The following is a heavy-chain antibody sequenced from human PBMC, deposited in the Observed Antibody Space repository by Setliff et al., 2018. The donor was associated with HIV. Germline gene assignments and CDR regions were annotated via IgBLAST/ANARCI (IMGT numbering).Heavy chain of an antibody. V-gene: IGHV1-18*01. Sequence: ASVKVSCKASGYTFTSYGVSWVRQAPGQGLEWMGSISAYNRNVNYSQKVQGRVTMTTDTSTSTAYMELKNLKSDDTAVYYCARVLDPGIAVATHAFDIWGQGTMVTVSS. CDR1: GYTFTSYG. D-gene: IGHD6-19*01. CDR2: ISAYNRNV. CDR3: ARVLDPGIAVATHAFDI. J-gene: IGHJ3*02.